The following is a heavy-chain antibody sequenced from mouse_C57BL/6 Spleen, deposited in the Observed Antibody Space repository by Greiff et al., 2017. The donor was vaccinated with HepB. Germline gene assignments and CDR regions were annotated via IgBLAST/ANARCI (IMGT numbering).Heavy chain of an antibody. J-gene: IGHJ2*01. CDR3: APAWAYYFDY. V-gene: IGHV14-2*01. D-gene: IGHD4-1*01. CDR1: GFNIKDYY. Sequence: EVQLQQSGAELVKPGASVKLSCTASGFNIKDYYMHWVKQRTEQGLEWIGRIDPEDGKTKYAPKFQGKATITADTSSNTAYLQLSSLTSEDTAVYYCAPAWAYYFDYWGQGTTLTVSS. CDR2: IDPEDGKT.